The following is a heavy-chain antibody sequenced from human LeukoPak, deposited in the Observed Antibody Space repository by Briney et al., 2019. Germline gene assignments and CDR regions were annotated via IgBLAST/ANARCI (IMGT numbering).Heavy chain of an antibody. CDR3: ASEGMIAAGSKAYFDY. V-gene: IGHV3-21*01. CDR1: GFTFSSYS. J-gene: IGHJ4*02. D-gene: IGHD6-13*01. Sequence: PGGSLRLSCAASGFTFSSYSMNWVRQAPGKGLEWVSSISSSSSYIYYADSVKGRFTISRDNAKNSPYLQMNSLRAEDTAVYYCASEGMIAAGSKAYFDYWGQGTLVTVSS. CDR2: ISSSSSYI.